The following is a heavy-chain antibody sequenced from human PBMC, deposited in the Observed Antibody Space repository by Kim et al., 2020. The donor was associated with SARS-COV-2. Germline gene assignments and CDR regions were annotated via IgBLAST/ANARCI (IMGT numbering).Heavy chain of an antibody. V-gene: IGHV3-33*08. CDR3: ASDGLCAASGGIDY. Sequence: GGSLRLSCAASGFTFSSNGMHWVRQAPGKGLEWVSVIWNDGSNNYSADSVSGLFIITRDNYKNTLYLLINSLTDEDTAEYYCASDGLCAASGGIDYWGQG. CDR2: IWNDGSNN. J-gene: IGHJ4*02. D-gene: IGHD3-16*01. CDR1: GFTFSSNG.